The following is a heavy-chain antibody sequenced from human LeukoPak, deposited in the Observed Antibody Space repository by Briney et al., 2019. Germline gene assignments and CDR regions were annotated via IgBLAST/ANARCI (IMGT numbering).Heavy chain of an antibody. J-gene: IGHJ4*02. V-gene: IGHV1-69*13. CDR3: ARDYSGYENYFDY. CDR1: GGTFSSYA. CDR2: IIPIFGTA. Sequence: ASVKVSCKASGGTFSSYAISWVRQAPGQGLEWRGGIIPIFGTANYAQKFQGRVTITADETTSTAYMELSSLRSEDTAVYYCARDYSGYENYFDYWGQGTLVTVSS. D-gene: IGHD5-12*01.